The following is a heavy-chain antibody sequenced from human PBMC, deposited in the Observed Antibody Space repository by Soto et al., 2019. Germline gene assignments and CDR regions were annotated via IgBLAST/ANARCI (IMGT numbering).Heavy chain of an antibody. D-gene: IGHD1-26*01. J-gene: IGHJ6*02. Sequence: QVQLQESGPGLVKPSETLSLTCSVSGDSVSSYYWSWIRQPPGKGLEWIGYVYYDGSTNYNPSLETRVTISIDTSKNQVSLKLNSVPAADTAVYHCARGRRSPTFYYGLDVWGQGTTVAVSS. V-gene: IGHV4-59*02. CDR2: VYYDGST. CDR1: GDSVSSYY. CDR3: ARGRRSPTFYYGLDV.